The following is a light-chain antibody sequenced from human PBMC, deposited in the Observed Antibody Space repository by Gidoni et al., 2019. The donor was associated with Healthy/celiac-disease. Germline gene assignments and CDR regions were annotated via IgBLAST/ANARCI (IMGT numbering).Light chain of an antibody. CDR1: SSDVGGYNY. J-gene: IGLJ2*01. CDR2: DVS. Sequence: QTALTQPRSVDGSPGQSVTISCTGTSSDVGGYNYVSWYQQHPGKAPKLMIYDVSKRPSGVPDRFSGSKSGNTASLTISGLQAEDEADYYCCSYACSYTLVFGGGTKLTVL. CDR3: CSYACSYTLV. V-gene: IGLV2-11*01.